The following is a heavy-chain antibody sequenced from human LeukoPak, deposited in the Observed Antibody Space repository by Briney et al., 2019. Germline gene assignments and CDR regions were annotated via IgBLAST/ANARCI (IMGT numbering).Heavy chain of an antibody. CDR3: ARHTRHYYDSSGDAFDI. CDR1: GGAFSSYA. Sequence: SVKVSCKASGGAFSSYAISWVRQAPGQGLEWMGGIIPIFGTANYAQKFQGRVTITTDESTSTAYMELSSLRSEDTAVYYCARHTRHYYDSSGDAFDIWGQGTMVTVSS. D-gene: IGHD3-22*01. CDR2: IIPIFGTA. J-gene: IGHJ3*02. V-gene: IGHV1-69*05.